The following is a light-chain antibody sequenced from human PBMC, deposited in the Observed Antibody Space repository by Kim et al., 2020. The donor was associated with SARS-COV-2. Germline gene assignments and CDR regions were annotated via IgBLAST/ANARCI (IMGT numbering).Light chain of an antibody. CDR1: QSVSSN. V-gene: IGKV3-15*01. CDR2: GAS. CDR3: EQYNNWPPIT. Sequence: IVMTQSPATLSLSPGEKATLSWRASQSVSSNLAWYQQKPGQAPRVLTYGASTRATGIPARFSGSGSGTEFTLTISSLQSEDFAVYYCEQYNNWPPITFGQGTKVDIK. J-gene: IGKJ1*01.